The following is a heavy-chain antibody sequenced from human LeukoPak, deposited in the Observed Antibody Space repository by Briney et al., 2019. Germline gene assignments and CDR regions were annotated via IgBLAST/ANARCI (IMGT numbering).Heavy chain of an antibody. V-gene: IGHV3-66*01. D-gene: IGHD6-13*01. CDR1: GFTVSSNY. CDR3: ASRGSSWYYYYGMDV. J-gene: IGHJ6*02. Sequence: GGSLRLSCAASGFTVSSNYMSWVRQAPGKGLEWVSVIYSGGSTYYADSVKGRFTISRDNSKNTLYLQMNSLGAEDTAVYYCASRGSSWYYYYGMDVWGQGTTVTVSS. CDR2: IYSGGST.